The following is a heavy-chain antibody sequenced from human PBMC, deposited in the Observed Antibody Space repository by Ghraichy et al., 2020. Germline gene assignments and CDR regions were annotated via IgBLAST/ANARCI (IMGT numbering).Heavy chain of an antibody. V-gene: IGHV4-39*01. J-gene: IGHJ4*02. CDR2: IYYSGST. CDR3: ARFYYYNSSGEIDY. Sequence: SETLSLTCTVSGGSISSSSYYWVWIRQPPGKGLEWIGSIYYSGSTYYNPSLNSLVTISVDTSKNQFSLKLSPVTAADTAVYYCARFYYYNSSGEIDYWGQGTLVTVSS. D-gene: IGHD3-22*01. CDR1: GGSISSSSYY.